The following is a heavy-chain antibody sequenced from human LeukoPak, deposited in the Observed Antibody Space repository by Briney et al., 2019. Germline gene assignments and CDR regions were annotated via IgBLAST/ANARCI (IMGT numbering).Heavy chain of an antibody. J-gene: IGHJ4*02. Sequence: PGGSLRLSCAASGFTFSSYGMHWVRQAPGKGLEWVAFIRYDGSNKYYADSVKGRFTISRDNSKNTLYLQMNSLRAEDTAVYYCAKDDGITMFGVVINQVDYWGQGTLVTVSS. CDR1: GFTFSSYG. D-gene: IGHD3-3*01. CDR3: AKDDGITMFGVVINQVDY. V-gene: IGHV3-30*02. CDR2: IRYDGSNK.